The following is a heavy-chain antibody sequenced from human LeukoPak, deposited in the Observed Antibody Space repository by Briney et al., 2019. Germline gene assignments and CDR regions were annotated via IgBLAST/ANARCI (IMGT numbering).Heavy chain of an antibody. V-gene: IGHV3-7*01. CDR3: ARDEVGGPLIY. J-gene: IGHJ4*02. CDR1: GFTVSSNY. Sequence: GGSLRLSCVASGFTVSSNYMSWVRQAPGKGLEWVANIREDGSQKNYVDSVRGRFTISRDNANNAVYLQMNSLRGDDTAVYFCARDEVGGPLIYWGRGTQVIVSS. D-gene: IGHD3-16*01. CDR2: IREDGSQK.